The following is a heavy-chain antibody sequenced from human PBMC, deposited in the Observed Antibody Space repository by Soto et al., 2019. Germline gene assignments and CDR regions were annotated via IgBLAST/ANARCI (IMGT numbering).Heavy chain of an antibody. J-gene: IGHJ5*02. CDR2: MYYTGTS. CDR3: ARAASQYFDLLSAFLP. CDR1: GGSISSGDYY. Sequence: TATLSLTCTNSGGSISSGDYYWSWIRQSPGKRLDWIAFMYYTGTSKFKPSLKSRVTISVDTSKTQLSPRLTSVTAADTAVYYCARAASQYFDLLSAFLPWGQGTLVTVSS. V-gene: IGHV4-61*08. D-gene: IGHD3-9*01.